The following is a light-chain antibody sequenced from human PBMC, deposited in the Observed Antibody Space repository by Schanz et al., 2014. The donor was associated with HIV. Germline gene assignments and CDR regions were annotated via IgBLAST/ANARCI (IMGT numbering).Light chain of an antibody. J-gene: IGKJ2*01. CDR1: QSIIHY. V-gene: IGKV1-39*01. CDR3: QQYDSNSYT. Sequence: DIQMTQSPSSLSASVGDRVTITCRASQSIIHYLNWYQQKPGKAPKLLIYAASSLQSGVSSRFSGSGSGTDFTLTISCLQSEDFATYYCQQYDSNSYTFGQGTKLDIQ. CDR2: AAS.